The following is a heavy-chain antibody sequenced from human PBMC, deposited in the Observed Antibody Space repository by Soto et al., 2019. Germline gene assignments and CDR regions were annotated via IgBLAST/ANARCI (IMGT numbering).Heavy chain of an antibody. CDR3: ARRKDYYDICGCSGCVGP. V-gene: IGHV1-2*02. CDR1: GYTFTGYY. J-gene: IGHJ5*02. CDR2: INPNSGGT. D-gene: IGHD3-22*01. Sequence: ASVKVSCKASGYTFTGYYMHWVRQAPGQGLEWMGWINPNSGGTNYAQKFQGRVTMTRDTSISTAYMELSRLRSDDTAVYYCARRKDYYDICGCSGCVGPWGQGTLVTVSS.